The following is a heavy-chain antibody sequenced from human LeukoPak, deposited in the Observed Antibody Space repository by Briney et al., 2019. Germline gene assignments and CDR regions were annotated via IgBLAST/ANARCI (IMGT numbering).Heavy chain of an antibody. V-gene: IGHV3-30*18. D-gene: IGHD5-18*01. J-gene: IGHJ4*02. CDR2: ISYDGSNK. CDR1: GFTFSNYG. CDR3: AKGRSLGYSYGLLDY. Sequence: GGSLRLSCAASGFTFSNYGMHWVRQAPGKGLEWVAVISYDGSNKHYADSVKGRFTISRDNSKNTLYLQMNSLRAEDTAIYYYAKGRSLGYSYGLLDYWGQGTLVTVSS.